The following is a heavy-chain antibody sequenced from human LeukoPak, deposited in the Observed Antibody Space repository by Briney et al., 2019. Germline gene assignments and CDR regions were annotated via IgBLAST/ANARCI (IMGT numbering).Heavy chain of an antibody. D-gene: IGHD6-6*01. CDR3: ARMVGRGSSARIPYFDY. CDR2: IYHSGST. J-gene: IGHJ4*02. Sequence: PSETLSLTCTVSGGSISSSSYYWGWIRQPPGKGLEWIGSIYHSGSTYYNPSLKSRVTISVDTSKNQFSLKLSSVTAADTVVYYCARMVGRGSSARIPYFDYWGQGTLVTVSS. V-gene: IGHV4-39*07. CDR1: GGSISSSSYY.